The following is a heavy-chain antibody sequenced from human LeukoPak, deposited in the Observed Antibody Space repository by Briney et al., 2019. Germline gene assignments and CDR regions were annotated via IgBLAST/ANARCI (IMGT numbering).Heavy chain of an antibody. Sequence: PGGSLRLSCAASGFTFSSYAMSWVRQAPGKGLGWVSAISGSGGSTYYADSVKGRFTISRDNSKNTLYLQMNSLRAEDTAVYYCAKAAEPITMVQGVPPDYWGQGTLVTVSS. CDR2: ISGSGGST. CDR1: GFTFSSYA. D-gene: IGHD3-10*01. V-gene: IGHV3-23*01. J-gene: IGHJ4*02. CDR3: AKAAEPITMVQGVPPDY.